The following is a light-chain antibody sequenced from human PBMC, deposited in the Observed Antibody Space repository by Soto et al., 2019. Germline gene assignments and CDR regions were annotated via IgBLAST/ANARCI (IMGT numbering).Light chain of an antibody. CDR3: QSYDSSLNVV. V-gene: IGLV1-40*01. Sequence: QPVLTQPPSVSGAPGQRVTISCTGSSSNIGAGYDVHWYQQLPGTAPKLLIYGNSNRPSGVPDRFSGSKSDTSASLAITGLQAEDEADYYCQSYDSSLNVVFGGGTKLTVL. CDR1: SSNIGAGYD. J-gene: IGLJ2*01. CDR2: GNS.